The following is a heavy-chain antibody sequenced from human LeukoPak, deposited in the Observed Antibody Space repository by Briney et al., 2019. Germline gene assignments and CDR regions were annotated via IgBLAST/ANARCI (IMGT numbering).Heavy chain of an antibody. Sequence: GGSLRLSCVASGFTFGSYAMSWVRQAPGKGLEWVSLISDSGGVTYYADSVKGRFTISRDNSKNTLYLQMNSLRAEDTATYYCAKEWDGSGTRLGWFDPWGQGTLVTVSS. CDR3: AKEWDGSGTRLGWFDP. J-gene: IGHJ5*02. CDR2: ISDSGGVT. CDR1: GFTFGSYA. D-gene: IGHD3-10*01. V-gene: IGHV3-23*01.